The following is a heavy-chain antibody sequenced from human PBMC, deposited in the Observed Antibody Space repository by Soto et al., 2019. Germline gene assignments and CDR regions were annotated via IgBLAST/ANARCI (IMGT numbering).Heavy chain of an antibody. CDR2: INPNSGGT. J-gene: IGHJ5*02. V-gene: IGHV1-2*04. CDR1: GYTFTGYY. D-gene: IGHD2-15*01. CDR3: ATSGIFCSGGSGYPYNWFDP. Sequence: ASVKVSCKASGYTFTGYYMHWVRQAPGQGLEWMGWINPNSGGTNYAQKFQGWVTMTRDTSISTAYMELSRLRSDDTAVYYCATSGIFCSGGSGYPYNWFDPWGQGTLVTVSS.